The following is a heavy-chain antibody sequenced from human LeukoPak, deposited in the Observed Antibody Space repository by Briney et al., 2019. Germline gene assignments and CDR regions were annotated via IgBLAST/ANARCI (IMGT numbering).Heavy chain of an antibody. CDR1: GGSISSSNW. CDR3: ARDRYDFWSGFIDY. CDR2: IYHSGST. V-gene: IGHV4-4*02. D-gene: IGHD3-3*01. Sequence: SGTLSLTCAVSGGSISSSNWWSWVRQPPGKGLGWIGEIYHSGSTNYNPSLKSRVTISVDKSKNQFSLKLSSVTAADTAVYYCARDRYDFWSGFIDYWGQGTLVTVSS. J-gene: IGHJ4*02.